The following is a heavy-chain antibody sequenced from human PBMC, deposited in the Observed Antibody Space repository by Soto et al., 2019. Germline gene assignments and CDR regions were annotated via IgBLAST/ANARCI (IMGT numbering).Heavy chain of an antibody. V-gene: IGHV4-59*11. CDR3: ARANWYSEY. Sequence: QVHLQESGPGLVKPSETLSLTCTVSGGSINNHYWSWIRQPPGKGLEWIGYIYYTGSTNYNPSLTRPVTMSVDTSKYQFSLNLTSLTAADTAIYYCARANWYSEYWGQGTLVTVSS. CDR1: GGSINNHY. CDR2: IYYTGST. J-gene: IGHJ4*02. D-gene: IGHD7-27*01.